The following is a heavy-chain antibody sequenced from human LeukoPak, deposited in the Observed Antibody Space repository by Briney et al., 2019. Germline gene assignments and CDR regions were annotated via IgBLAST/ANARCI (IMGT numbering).Heavy chain of an antibody. CDR3: AKDICTSANCLFYFDC. V-gene: IGHV3-23*01. CDR2: IRGSGGRT. Sequence: GGSLRLSCAASGFTFNNYAMSWVRQAPGKGLEWVAGIRGSGGRTFYVDSVRGRFTISRDNSKNTLYLQINSLRAEDTAIYYCAKDICTSANCLFYFDCWGQGTLVTVSS. CDR1: GFTFNNYA. J-gene: IGHJ4*02. D-gene: IGHD2-2*01.